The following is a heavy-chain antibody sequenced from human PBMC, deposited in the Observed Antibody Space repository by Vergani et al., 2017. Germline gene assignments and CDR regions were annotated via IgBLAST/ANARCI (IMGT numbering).Heavy chain of an antibody. Sequence: QLQLQESGSGLVKPSQTLSLTCAVSGGSISSGGYSWSWIRQPPGKGLEWIGYIYHSGSTYYNPSLKSRVTISVDRSKNQLSLKLSSVTAADTAVYYCARAQPYCSSTSCYNYYYYYYMDVWGKGTTVTVSS. CDR3: ARAQPYCSSTSCYNYYYYYYMDV. CDR1: GGSISSGGYS. D-gene: IGHD2-2*01. V-gene: IGHV4-30-2*01. J-gene: IGHJ6*03. CDR2: IYHSGST.